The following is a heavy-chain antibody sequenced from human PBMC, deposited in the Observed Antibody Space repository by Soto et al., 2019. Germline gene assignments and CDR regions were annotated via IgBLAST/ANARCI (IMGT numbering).Heavy chain of an antibody. CDR3: ARARITMVRGVDYYYYYYGMDV. CDR1: GYTFTGYY. J-gene: IGHJ6*02. D-gene: IGHD3-10*01. CDR2: INPNSGGT. Sequence: GASVKVSCKASGYTFTGYYVHWVRQAPGQGLEWMGWINPNSGGTNYAQKFQGWVTMTRDTSISTAYMELSRLRSDDTAVYYCARARITMVRGVDYYYYYYGMDVWGQGTTVTVSS. V-gene: IGHV1-2*04.